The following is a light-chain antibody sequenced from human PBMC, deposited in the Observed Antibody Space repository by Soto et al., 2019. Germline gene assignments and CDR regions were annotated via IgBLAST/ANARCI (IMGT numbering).Light chain of an antibody. J-gene: IGKJ3*01. CDR1: QGVSSY. Sequence: EIVLTQSPATLSLSPGERATLSCRASQGVSSYLAWYQQKPGQAPRLLIYDASNRATGIPARFSGSGPGTDFTLTISSLEPEDFAVYYCQQRSNWPFTFGPVTKVDIK. CDR3: QQRSNWPFT. CDR2: DAS. V-gene: IGKV3D-11*01.